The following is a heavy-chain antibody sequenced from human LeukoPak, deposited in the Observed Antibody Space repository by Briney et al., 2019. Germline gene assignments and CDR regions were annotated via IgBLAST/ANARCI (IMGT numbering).Heavy chain of an antibody. D-gene: IGHD4-11*01. V-gene: IGHV4-34*01. CDR3: ARGSPTVTTSPRYYYYDYMDV. CDR2: INHSGST. Sequence: SETLSLTCAVYGGSFSGYYWSWIRQPPGKGLEWIGEINHSGSTNYNPSLKSRVTISVDTSKNQFSLKLSSVTAADTAVYYCARGSPTVTTSPRYYYYDYMDVWGKGTTVTVSS. J-gene: IGHJ6*03. CDR1: GGSFSGYY.